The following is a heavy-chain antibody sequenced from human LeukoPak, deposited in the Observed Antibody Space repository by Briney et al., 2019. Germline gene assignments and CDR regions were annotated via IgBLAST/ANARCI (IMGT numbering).Heavy chain of an antibody. Sequence: SETLSLTCTVSGGSISSYDWSWIRQPPGRGLEWIAYISHSGNTNYNPSLKSRVTISADTSKNQFSLKLSSVTAADTAVYYCARWYSSGWAFDYWGQGTLVTVSS. V-gene: IGHV4-59*08. J-gene: IGHJ4*02. D-gene: IGHD6-19*01. CDR2: ISHSGNT. CDR1: GGSISSYD. CDR3: ARWYSSGWAFDY.